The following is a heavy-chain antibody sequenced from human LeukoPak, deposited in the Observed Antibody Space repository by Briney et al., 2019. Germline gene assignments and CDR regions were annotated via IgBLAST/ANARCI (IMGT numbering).Heavy chain of an antibody. V-gene: IGHV3-64*01. J-gene: IGHJ4*02. CDR1: GFSFSTYA. D-gene: IGHD1-26*01. Sequence: GGSLRLSCAGSGFSFSTYALHWVRQAPGKGLEYVSGISSNGGYIHYSNSVKGRFTISRDNSKNTVYLQMGSLRAEDMAVYYCARGRKSGTYKYYFDYWGQGTLVTVSS. CDR3: ARGRKSGTYKYYFDY. CDR2: ISSNGGYI.